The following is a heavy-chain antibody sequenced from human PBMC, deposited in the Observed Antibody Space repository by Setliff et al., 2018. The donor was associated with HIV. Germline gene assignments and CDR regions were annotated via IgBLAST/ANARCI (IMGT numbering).Heavy chain of an antibody. CDR1: GGSLSDSY. Sequence: TLSLTCAVYGGSLSDSYYNWFRQPPGKGLEWIGEISHSGRTSYNSSLKSRVTMSVDASKNHISLTLTSLTAADTAVYYCARDQRLPGVQPPYWYFDLWGRGTLVTVSS. J-gene: IGHJ2*01. CDR3: ARDQRLPGVQPPYWYFDL. CDR2: ISHSGRT. D-gene: IGHD6-25*01. V-gene: IGHV4-34*01.